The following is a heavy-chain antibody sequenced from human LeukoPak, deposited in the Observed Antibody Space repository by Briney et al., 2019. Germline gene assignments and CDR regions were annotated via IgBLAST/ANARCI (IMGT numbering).Heavy chain of an antibody. V-gene: IGHV1-69*13. CDR1: GDSFSTYV. Sequence: SVKVSCKTSGDSFSTYVISWVRQAPGQGLEWMGGVIPMVGTANIAQKFQGRVTITADESTSTAYMELSSLRSEDTAVYYCASNSIPGYCSSTRCSGVAYFDYWGQGTLVTVSS. CDR3: ASNSIPGYCSSTRCSGVAYFDY. D-gene: IGHD2-2*03. J-gene: IGHJ4*02. CDR2: VIPMVGTA.